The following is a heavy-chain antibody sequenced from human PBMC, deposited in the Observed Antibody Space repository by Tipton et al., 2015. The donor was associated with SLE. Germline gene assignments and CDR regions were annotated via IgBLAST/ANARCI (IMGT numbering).Heavy chain of an antibody. CDR1: GFTFSSYA. V-gene: IGHV3-23*01. CDR3: ARVVPAVTFFDY. CDR2: ISGSGGST. Sequence: SLRLSCAASGFTFSSYAMSWIRQAPGKGLEWVSGISGSGGSTYYADSVKGRFTISRDNSKNTLYLQMNSLRAEDTAVYYCARVVPAVTFFDYWGQGILVTVSS. J-gene: IGHJ4*02. D-gene: IGHD2-2*01.